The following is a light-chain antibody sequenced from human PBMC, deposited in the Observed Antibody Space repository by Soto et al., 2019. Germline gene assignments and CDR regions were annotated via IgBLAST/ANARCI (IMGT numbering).Light chain of an antibody. CDR2: EVS. J-gene: IGLJ1*01. CDR3: SSYTSSRTLV. Sequence: QSVLTQPASVSGSPGQSITISCTGTSSDVGGYNYVSWYQQHPGKAPKLMIYEVSNRPSGVSHRFSGSKSVTTASLTISGLESDDAADYYCSSYTSSRTLVFGTGTKVTVL. V-gene: IGLV2-14*01. CDR1: SSDVGGYNY.